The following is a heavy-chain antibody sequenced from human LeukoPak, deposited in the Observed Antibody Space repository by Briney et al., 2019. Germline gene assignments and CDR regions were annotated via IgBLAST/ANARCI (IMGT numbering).Heavy chain of an antibody. CDR2: INPCGGST. J-gene: IGHJ5*02. D-gene: IGHD6-13*01. V-gene: IGHV1-46*01. CDR3: ARDLDSSRNWSDP. Sequence: ASVKVSCKASGYTFINYYIHWVRQAPGLGLEWMGIINPCGGSTTYAQKFQGRITMTRDTSTSTVYMELSSQRSEDTAVYYCARDLDSSRNWSDPWGQGTLVSVSS. CDR1: GYTFINYY.